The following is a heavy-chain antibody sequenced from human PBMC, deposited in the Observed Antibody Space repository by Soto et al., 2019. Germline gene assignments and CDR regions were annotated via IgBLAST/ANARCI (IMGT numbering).Heavy chain of an antibody. D-gene: IGHD2-15*01. CDR2: IYYSVST. J-gene: IGHJ4*02. CDR1: GGSISSGGYY. Sequence: SETLSLTFTVSGGSISSGGYYWSWIRQHPGKGLEWIGYIYYSVSTYYNPSLKIRVTISVDTSKNQFSLKLSSVTAADTAVYYCARDRECSGGTCYNYFDYWGQGTLVTVSS. CDR3: ARDRECSGGTCYNYFDY. V-gene: IGHV4-31*03.